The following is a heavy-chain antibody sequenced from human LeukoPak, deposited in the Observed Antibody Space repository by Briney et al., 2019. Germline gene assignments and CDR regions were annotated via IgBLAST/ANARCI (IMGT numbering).Heavy chain of an antibody. CDR2: INHSGST. Sequence: SETLPLTCAVYGGSFSGYYWSWIRQPPGKGLEWIGEINHSGSTNYNPSLKSRATISVDTSKNQFSLKLSSVTAADTAVYYCARACYDYVFLYWGQGTLVTVSS. V-gene: IGHV4-34*01. CDR3: ARACYDYVFLY. D-gene: IGHD3-16*01. CDR1: GGSFSGYY. J-gene: IGHJ4*02.